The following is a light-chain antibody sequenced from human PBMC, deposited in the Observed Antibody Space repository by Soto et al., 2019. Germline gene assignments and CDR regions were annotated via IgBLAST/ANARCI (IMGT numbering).Light chain of an antibody. V-gene: IGKV1-39*01. J-gene: IGKJ2*01. Sequence: DLQMTQSPSSLSASVGDRVTITCRASQSISDDLNWYQLKAGKAPKLLIYAASSLQSGVPSRFSGRGSGTLFTLTINSLQPEDFATYYCQQSYSSLMYTFGQGTKLEIK. CDR3: QQSYSSLMYT. CDR2: AAS. CDR1: QSISDD.